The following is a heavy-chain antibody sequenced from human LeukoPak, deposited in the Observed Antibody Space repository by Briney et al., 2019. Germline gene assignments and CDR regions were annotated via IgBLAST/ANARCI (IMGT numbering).Heavy chain of an antibody. D-gene: IGHD2-2*01. Sequence: GGSLRLSCAVSGLTFSSYSMNWVRHAPRKGQGWVSSISSGSSYIYYADSVKRRFTISRDNSKNTLYLQMNSLRTEDTAVYYRAKAIPVVVPAATDYWGQAALVSVRS. V-gene: IGHV3-21*01. CDR1: GLTFSSYS. CDR2: ISSGSSYI. CDR3: AKAIPVVVPAATDY. J-gene: IGHJ4*02.